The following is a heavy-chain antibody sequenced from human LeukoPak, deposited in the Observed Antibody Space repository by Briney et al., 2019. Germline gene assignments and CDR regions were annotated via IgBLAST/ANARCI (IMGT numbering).Heavy chain of an antibody. Sequence: GASVKVSCKASGYTFTSYAMHWVRQAPGQRLEWMGWINAGNGNTKYSQKFQGRVTITRDTSASTAYMELSSLRSEDTAVYYCARSSGYLTGFDYWGQGTLVTVSS. CDR1: GYTFTSYA. J-gene: IGHJ4*02. CDR3: ARSSGYLTGFDY. CDR2: INAGNGNT. V-gene: IGHV1-3*01. D-gene: IGHD3-22*01.